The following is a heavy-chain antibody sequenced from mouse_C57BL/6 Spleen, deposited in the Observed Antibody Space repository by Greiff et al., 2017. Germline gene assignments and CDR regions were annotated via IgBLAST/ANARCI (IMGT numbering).Heavy chain of an antibody. CDR3: ASITTVVGDAMDY. D-gene: IGHD1-1*01. J-gene: IGHJ4*01. CDR2: IYPGSGNT. CDR1: GYTFTDYY. V-gene: IGHV1-76*01. Sequence: VHLVESGAELVRPGASVKLSCKASGYTFTDYYINWVKQRPGQGLEWIARIYPGSGNTYYNEKFKGKATLTAEKSSSTAYMQLSSLTSEDSAVYFCASITTVVGDAMDYWGQGTSVTVSS.